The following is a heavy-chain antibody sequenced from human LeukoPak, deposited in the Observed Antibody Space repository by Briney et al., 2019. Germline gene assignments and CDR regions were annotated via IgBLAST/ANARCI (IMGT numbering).Heavy chain of an antibody. CDR1: GYTFTNYY. CDR2: INPTGTST. Sequence: ASVRLSCKASGYTFTNYYMHWVRQAPGQGLEWMGLINPTGTSTNYAQKFRGRVTMTRDTSTTTVYMELSSLRSEDTAVYYCAREESGGYFDYWGQGTLASVSS. D-gene: IGHD2-8*02. V-gene: IGHV1-46*01. J-gene: IGHJ4*02. CDR3: AREESGGYFDY.